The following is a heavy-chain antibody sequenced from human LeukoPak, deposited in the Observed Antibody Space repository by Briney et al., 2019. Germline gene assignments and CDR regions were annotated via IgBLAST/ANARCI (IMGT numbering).Heavy chain of an antibody. CDR2: INHSGST. Sequence: SETLSLTCAVYGGSFSGYYWSWIRQPPGKGLEWIGEINHSGSTNYNPPLKSRVTISVDTSKNQFSLKLSSVTAADTAVYYCATFYYYYYGMDVWGQGTTVTVSS. V-gene: IGHV4-34*01. J-gene: IGHJ6*02. CDR1: GGSFSGYY. CDR3: ATFYYYYYGMDV.